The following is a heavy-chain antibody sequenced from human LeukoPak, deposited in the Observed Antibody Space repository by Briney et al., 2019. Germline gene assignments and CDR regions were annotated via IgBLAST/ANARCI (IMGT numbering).Heavy chain of an antibody. D-gene: IGHD3-22*01. CDR2: ISSSGSTI. V-gene: IGHV3-48*04. CDR1: GFTFSSYW. J-gene: IGHJ4*02. Sequence: PGGSLRLSCAASGFTFSSYWMSWVRQAPGKGLEWVSYISSSGSTIYYADSVKGRFTISRDNAKNSLYLQMNSLRAEDTAVYYCASAYDSSGYSPLGYWGQGTLVTVSS. CDR3: ASAYDSSGYSPLGY.